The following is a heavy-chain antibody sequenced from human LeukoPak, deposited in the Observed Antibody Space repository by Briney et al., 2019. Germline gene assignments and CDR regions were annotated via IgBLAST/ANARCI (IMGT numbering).Heavy chain of an antibody. CDR3: AKGDYSSSSWGFDY. CDR2: ISGSGGST. V-gene: IGHV3-23*01. D-gene: IGHD6-6*01. CDR1: GFTFSSYA. Sequence: PGGSLRLSCAASGFTFSSYAMTWVRQAPGKGLEWVSAISGSGGSTFYADSVKGRFTISRDNSRNTLYLQMNSLRAEDTAVYYCAKGDYSSSSWGFDYWGQGTLVTVSS. J-gene: IGHJ4*02.